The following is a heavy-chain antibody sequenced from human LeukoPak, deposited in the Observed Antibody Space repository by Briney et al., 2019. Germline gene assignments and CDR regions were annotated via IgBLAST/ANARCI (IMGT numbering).Heavy chain of an antibody. CDR1: GFTFSSYE. Sequence: GGSLRLSCGASGFTFSSYEMNWVRQAPGKGLEWVSYISSGGSAIYYADSVKGRFTISRDNAKNSLYLQMNSLRAEDTAVYYCARNDYSSSSYFYRGQGTLVTVSS. V-gene: IGHV3-48*03. CDR3: ARNDYSSSSYFY. CDR2: ISSGGSAI. D-gene: IGHD6-6*01. J-gene: IGHJ4*02.